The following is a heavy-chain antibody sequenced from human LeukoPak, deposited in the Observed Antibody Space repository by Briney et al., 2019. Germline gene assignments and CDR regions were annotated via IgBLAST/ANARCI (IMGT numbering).Heavy chain of an antibody. Sequence: EASVKVSCKASGYTLTGYTMHWVRPAPGQGREWMGWINPRSGGTNYAQQFRDRVTMARDTSIPTAYIEVSRLRSDDTAIYDCARAYCNIIMCHTWLDSWGQGTLVTVSS. D-gene: IGHD3-10*02. V-gene: IGHV1-2*02. CDR3: ARAYCNIIMCHTWLDS. CDR2: INPRSGGT. J-gene: IGHJ4*02. CDR1: GYTLTGYT.